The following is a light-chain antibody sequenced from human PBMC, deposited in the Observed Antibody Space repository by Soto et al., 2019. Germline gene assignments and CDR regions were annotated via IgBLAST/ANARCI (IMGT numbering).Light chain of an antibody. V-gene: IGLV2-14*01. CDR1: SSDIGHYDY. Sequence: QSALTQPASVSGSPGQSITISCTGTSSDIGHYDYVSWYQQHPGKAPKLMISEVSNRPSGVSNRFSGSKSGNTASLTISGLQAEDEADYYCCSYTSSTTPLFGGGTKLTVL. J-gene: IGLJ2*01. CDR3: CSYTSSTTPL. CDR2: EVS.